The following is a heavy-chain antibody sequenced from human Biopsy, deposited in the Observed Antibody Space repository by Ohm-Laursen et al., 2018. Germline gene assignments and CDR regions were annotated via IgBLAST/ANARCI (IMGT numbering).Heavy chain of an antibody. CDR2: VYYSGTT. D-gene: IGHD2-15*01. Sequence: SETLSLTCTLSGGSINGYYWSWIRQLPGKGLEWIGYVYYSGTTKYNPSLQSRATISLDSSNSQFSLSLTSMTPSDTAVFYCARGRWSHLLNGPYFDYWGRGTLVTVSS. CDR3: ARGRWSHLLNGPYFDY. CDR1: GGSINGYY. V-gene: IGHV4-59*01. J-gene: IGHJ4*02.